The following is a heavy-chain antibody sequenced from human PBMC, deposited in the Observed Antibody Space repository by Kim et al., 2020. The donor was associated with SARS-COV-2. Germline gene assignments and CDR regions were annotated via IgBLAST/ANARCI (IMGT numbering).Heavy chain of an antibody. CDR3: AKAGGH. CDR2: NRSGGGT. J-gene: IGHJ4*02. V-gene: IGHV1-46*01. D-gene: IGHD3-16*01. Sequence: NRSGGGTDYAQKFQGRVTMTGDTSTNTVYIELSSLRSDDTAMYYCAKAGGHWGQGTLVTVSS.